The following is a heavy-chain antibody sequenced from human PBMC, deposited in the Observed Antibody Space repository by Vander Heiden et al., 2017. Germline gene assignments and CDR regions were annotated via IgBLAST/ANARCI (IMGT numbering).Heavy chain of an antibody. CDR3: ARSITSPPGAFDT. CDR2: IYSGGDT. D-gene: IGHD6-6*01. Sequence: EVQLVESGGGLIQPGGSLRPSWSASGFTVRSNHMSWVRQGPGKGLGWVSLIYSGGDTYSADSGKGRFTISRDISKNTLYLQMNSLRVDDTALYYCARSITSPPGAFDTWGQGTMVTVSS. J-gene: IGHJ3*02. CDR1: GFTVRSNH. V-gene: IGHV3-53*01.